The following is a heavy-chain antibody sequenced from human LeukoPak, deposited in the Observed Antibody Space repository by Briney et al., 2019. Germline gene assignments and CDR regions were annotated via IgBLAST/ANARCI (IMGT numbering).Heavy chain of an antibody. J-gene: IGHJ4*02. Sequence: ASVKVSCKASGYTFSNHGISWVRQAPGQGLEWMGWISADNGNTNYAQKFQGRVTVTTDTSTSTAYMEMRSLRSDDTVVYYCARDLHLVEPLVNFDYWGQGTLVTVSS. CDR1: GYTFSNHG. CDR3: ARDLHLVEPLVNFDY. CDR2: ISADNGNT. D-gene: IGHD2-2*01. V-gene: IGHV1-18*01.